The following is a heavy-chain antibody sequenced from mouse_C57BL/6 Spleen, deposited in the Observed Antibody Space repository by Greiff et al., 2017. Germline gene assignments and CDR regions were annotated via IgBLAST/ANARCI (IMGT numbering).Heavy chain of an antibody. D-gene: IGHD2-1*01. Sequence: EVQRVESGGGLVKPGGSLKLSCAASGFTFSSYAMSWVRQTPEKRLEWVATISDGGSYTYYPDNVKGRFTISRDNAKNNLYLQMSHLKSEDTAMYYCARDVPLYGNGGIDYWGQGTTLTVSS. J-gene: IGHJ2*01. CDR2: ISDGGSYT. CDR3: ARDVPLYGNGGIDY. V-gene: IGHV5-4*01. CDR1: GFTFSSYA.